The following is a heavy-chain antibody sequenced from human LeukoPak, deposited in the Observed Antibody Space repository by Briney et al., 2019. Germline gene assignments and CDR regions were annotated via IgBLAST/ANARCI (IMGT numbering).Heavy chain of an antibody. CDR2: IYYSGST. V-gene: IGHV4-59*01. J-gene: IGHJ4*02. CDR1: GGSISGYY. CDR3: ARDSGSNFDY. Sequence: SETLSLTCTVSGGSISGYYWNWIRQPPGKGLEWIGYIYYSGSTNYNLSLKSRVTMSLDTSKNQFSLKLSSVTAADTAVYHCARDSGSNFDYWGQGTLVTVSS. D-gene: IGHD2-15*01.